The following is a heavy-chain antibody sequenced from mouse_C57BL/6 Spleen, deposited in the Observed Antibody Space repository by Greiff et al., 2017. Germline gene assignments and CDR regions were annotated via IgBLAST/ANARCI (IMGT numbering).Heavy chain of an antibody. Sequence: VQLKESGPELVKPGASVKIPCKASGYTFTDYNMDWVKQSHGKSLEWIGDINPNNGGTIYNQKFKGKATLTVDKSSSTAYMELRSLTSEDTAVYYCARGDGNYVWFAYWGQGTLVTVSA. CDR2: INPNNGGT. CDR3: ARGDGNYVWFAY. CDR1: GYTFTDYN. V-gene: IGHV1-18*01. D-gene: IGHD2-1*01. J-gene: IGHJ3*01.